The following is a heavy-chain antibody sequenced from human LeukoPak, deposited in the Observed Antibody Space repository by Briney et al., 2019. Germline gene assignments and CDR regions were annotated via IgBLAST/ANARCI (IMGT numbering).Heavy chain of an antibody. V-gene: IGHV4-34*01. CDR1: GGSFSGYY. CDR2: INHSGST. D-gene: IGHD6-19*01. CDR3: ASSGYSSGWYPGDAFDI. Sequence: SETLSLTCAVYGGSFSGYYWSWIRQPPGKGLEWIGEINHSGSTNYNPSLKSRVTISVDTSKNQFSLKLSSVTAADTAVYYCASSGYSSGWYPGDAFDIWGQGTMVTVSS. J-gene: IGHJ3*02.